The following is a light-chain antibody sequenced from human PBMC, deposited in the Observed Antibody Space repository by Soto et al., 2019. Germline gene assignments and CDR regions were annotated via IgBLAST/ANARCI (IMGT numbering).Light chain of an antibody. CDR1: QSVSSY. Sequence: EIVLTQSPGTLSLSPGERATLSCRASQSVSSYLAWYQQKPGQAPRLLIYDASTRATGIPDRFSGSGSGTDFTLTISRLEPEDCAVYYCQQYGSSPRTFGQGTKVDIK. V-gene: IGKV3-20*01. CDR2: DAS. J-gene: IGKJ1*01. CDR3: QQYGSSPRT.